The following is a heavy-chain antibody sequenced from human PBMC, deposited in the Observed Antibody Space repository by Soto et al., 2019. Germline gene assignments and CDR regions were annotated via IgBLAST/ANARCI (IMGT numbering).Heavy chain of an antibody. CDR1: GGSISSGGYY. J-gene: IGHJ5*02. CDR2: IYYSGGT. Sequence: QVQLQESGPGLVKPSQTLSLTCTVSGGSISSGGYYWSWIRQHPGKGLEWIGYIYYSGGTYYNPSLEWRVTRSVATSKNQFSLKLSSVTAAETAVYYCARRRAAGGIVGPRPNSWFDPWGQGTLVTVSS. D-gene: IGHD6-13*01. CDR3: ARRRAAGGIVGPRPNSWFDP. V-gene: IGHV4-31*03.